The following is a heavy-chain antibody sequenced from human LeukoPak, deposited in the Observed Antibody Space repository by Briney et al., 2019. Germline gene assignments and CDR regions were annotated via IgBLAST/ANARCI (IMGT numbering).Heavy chain of an antibody. V-gene: IGHV4-59*08. CDR2: IYYSGST. J-gene: IGHJ5*02. CDR3: ARHGPSYSSGLSS. Sequence: SETLSLTCTVSGGSISSYYWSWIRQPPGKGLEWIGYIYYSGSTNYNPSLKSRVTISVDTSKNQFSLKLSSVTAADTAVYYCARHGPSYSSGLSSWGQGTLVTVSS. CDR1: GGSISSYY. D-gene: IGHD6-19*01.